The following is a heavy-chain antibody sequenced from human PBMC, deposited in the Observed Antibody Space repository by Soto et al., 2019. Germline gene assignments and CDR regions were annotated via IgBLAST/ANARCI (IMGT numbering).Heavy chain of an antibody. CDR2: IYYNGRT. V-gene: IGHV4-59*08. J-gene: IGHJ5*02. D-gene: IGHD2-15*01. CDR1: DGSTTNYY. CDR3: VKHRDCAGDTCHSGEFDP. Sequence: SETLSLTCTVSDGSTTNYYWSWIRQPPGKGLEWIGYIYYNGRTSYNPSLKSRVTISVDTSNNQFSLKLNSVTAADTAIYYCVKHRDCAGDTCHSGEFDPWGQGTLVTVSS.